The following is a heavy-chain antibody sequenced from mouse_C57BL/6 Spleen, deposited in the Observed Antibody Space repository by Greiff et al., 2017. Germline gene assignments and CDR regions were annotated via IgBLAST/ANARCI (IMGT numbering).Heavy chain of an antibody. J-gene: IGHJ4*01. CDR2: IYPRSGNT. D-gene: IGHD2-1*01. V-gene: IGHV1-81*01. CDR1: GYTFTSYG. CDR3: ARRVHLLWEDYAMDY. Sequence: VQLQESGAELARPGASVKLSCKASGYTFTSYGISWVKQRTGQGLEWIGEIYPRSGNTYYNEKFKGKATLTADNSSSTAYMELLSLTSLDSAVYFCARRVHLLWEDYAMDYWGQGTSVTVSS.